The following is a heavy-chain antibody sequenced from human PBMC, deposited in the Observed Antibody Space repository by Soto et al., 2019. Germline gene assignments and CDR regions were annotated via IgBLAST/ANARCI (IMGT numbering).Heavy chain of an antibody. CDR2: IYYSGGT. J-gene: IGHJ4*02. CDR1: GGSISSYY. Sequence: SLTCTVSGGSISSYYWSWIRQPPGKGLEWIGYIYYSGGTNYNPSLKSRVTISVDTSKNQFSLKLSSVTAADTAVYYCARGGGYFDSIDYWCQGTLVTVST. V-gene: IGHV4-59*01. D-gene: IGHD3-9*01. CDR3: ARGGGYFDSIDY.